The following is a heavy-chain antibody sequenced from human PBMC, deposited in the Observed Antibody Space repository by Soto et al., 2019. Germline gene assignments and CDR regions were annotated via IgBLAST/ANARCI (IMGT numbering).Heavy chain of an antibody. CDR1: GGSISSYY. CDR3: ARQCRGVTCHWFVP. Sequence: SETLSLTCTVPGGSISSYYWSWIRQPPGKGLEWIGYIYYSGSTYYNPSLKSRVTISVDTSKNQFSLTLTSVTAADTAVYYCARQCRGVTCHWFVPWGQGTLVTVSS. D-gene: IGHD2-15*01. CDR2: IYYSGST. J-gene: IGHJ5*02. V-gene: IGHV4-59*08.